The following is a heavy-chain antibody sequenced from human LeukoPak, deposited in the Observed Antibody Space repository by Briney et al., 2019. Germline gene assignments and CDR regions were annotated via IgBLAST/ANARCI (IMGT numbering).Heavy chain of an antibody. CDR3: AKGLGVVIDFLVFDN. D-gene: IGHD3-3*01. CDR2: IYSGGST. V-gene: IGHV3-66*01. Sequence: GGSLRLSCAASEFSVGSNYMTWVRQAPGKGLEWVSLIYSGGSTYYADSVKGRFTISRDNSKNTLYLQMNSLRAEDTAIYYCAKGLGVVIDFLVFDNWGQGTLVTVSS. CDR1: EFSVGSNY. J-gene: IGHJ4*02.